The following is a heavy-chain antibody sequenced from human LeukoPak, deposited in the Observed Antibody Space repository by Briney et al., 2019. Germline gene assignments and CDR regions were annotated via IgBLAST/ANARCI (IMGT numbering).Heavy chain of an antibody. D-gene: IGHD1-20*01. Sequence: PGASLQISCQGSGSPFTSYWIGWVRPLPGKGQGWMGIIYPGDSDTRYSPSFQGQVTISADKSISTAYLQWSSLRASDTAMYYCARRITGTTWDAFDIWGQGTMVTVSS. CDR1: GSPFTSYW. V-gene: IGHV5-51*01. CDR3: ARRITGTTWDAFDI. CDR2: IYPGDSDT. J-gene: IGHJ3*02.